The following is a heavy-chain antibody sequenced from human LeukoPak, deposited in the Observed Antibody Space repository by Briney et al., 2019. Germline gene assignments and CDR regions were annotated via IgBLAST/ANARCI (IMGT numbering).Heavy chain of an antibody. J-gene: IGHJ4*02. CDR2: IYYSGST. D-gene: IGHD1-1*01. Sequence: PSETLSLTCTVSGGSISSSSYYWGWIRQPPGKGLEWIGSIYYSGSTYYNPSLKSRVTISVDTSKNQFSLKLSSVTAADTAVYYCARAQLDLNGIDYWGQGTLVTVSS. V-gene: IGHV4-39*07. CDR1: GGSISSSSYY. CDR3: ARAQLDLNGIDY.